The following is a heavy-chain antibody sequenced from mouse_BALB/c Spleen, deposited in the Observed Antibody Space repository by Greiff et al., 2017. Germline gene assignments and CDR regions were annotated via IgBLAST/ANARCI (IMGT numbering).Heavy chain of an antibody. CDR1: GFTFSSYT. CDR3: ARHETTVVAGWYFDV. Sequence: EVKVVESGGGLVQPGGSLKLSCAASGFTFSSYTMSWVRQTPEKRLEWVAYISNGGGSTYYPDTVKGRFTISRDNAKNTLYLQMSSLKSEDTAMYYCARHETTVVAGWYFDVWGAGTTVTVSS. J-gene: IGHJ1*01. V-gene: IGHV5-12-2*01. CDR2: ISNGGGST. D-gene: IGHD1-1*01.